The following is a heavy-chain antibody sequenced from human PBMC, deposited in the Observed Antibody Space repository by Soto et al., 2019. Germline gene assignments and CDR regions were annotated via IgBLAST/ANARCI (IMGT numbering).Heavy chain of an antibody. Sequence: EVHLLESGGGLVQPGGSLRLSCAASGFSFSSYAMSWVRQAPGKGLDWVAAITGSAGNTYYADSVKGRFTISRDNSKNTLYLQMSSLRADDTAVYYCAKSGAGAFIVGALIGHFDFWGQGALVTVSS. CDR3: AKSGAGAFIVGALIGHFDF. V-gene: IGHV3-23*01. D-gene: IGHD1-26*01. J-gene: IGHJ4*02. CDR1: GFSFSSYA. CDR2: ITGSAGNT.